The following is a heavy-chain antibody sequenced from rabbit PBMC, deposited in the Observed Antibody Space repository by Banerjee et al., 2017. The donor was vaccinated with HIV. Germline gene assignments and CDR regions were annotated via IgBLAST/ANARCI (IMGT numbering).Heavy chain of an antibody. CDR3: ARDLAGVIGWNFDL. CDR2: IDAGSGST. J-gene: IGHJ4*01. D-gene: IGHD4-1*01. Sequence: QEQLVESGGGLVQPEGSLTLTCKASGFDFSSNSMCWVRQAPGKGLEWIASIDAGSGSTYYATWAKGRFTISRTSSTTVSLQMTSLTAADTATYFCARDLAGVIGWNFDLWGPGTLVTVS. CDR1: GFDFSSNS. V-gene: IGHV1S45*01.